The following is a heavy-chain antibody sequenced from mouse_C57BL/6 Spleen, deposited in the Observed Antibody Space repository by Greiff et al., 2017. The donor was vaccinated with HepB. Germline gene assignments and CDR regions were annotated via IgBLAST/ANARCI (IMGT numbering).Heavy chain of an antibody. V-gene: IGHV1-55*01. D-gene: IGHD2-4*01. Sequence: QVQLEQPGAELVKPGASVKMSCKASGYTFTSYWITWVKQRPGQGLEWIGDIYPGSGSTNYNEKFKSKATLTVDTSSSTAYMQLSSLTSEDSAVYYCARRDYDDAMDYWGQGTSVTVSS. J-gene: IGHJ4*01. CDR1: GYTFTSYW. CDR3: ARRDYDDAMDY. CDR2: IYPGSGST.